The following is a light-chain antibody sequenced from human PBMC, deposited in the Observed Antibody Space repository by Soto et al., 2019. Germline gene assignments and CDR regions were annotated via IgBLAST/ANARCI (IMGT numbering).Light chain of an antibody. CDR2: AAS. CDR3: QHSYSSPT. V-gene: IGKV1-39*01. CDR1: QNINTD. Sequence: DIQMTQSPSTLSASVGDRVTITCRASQNINTDLAWYQQKPGKAPNLLIYAASNLQSGVPSRFSGSGSGTDFTLTISSLQPEDFATYYCQHSYSSPTFGQGTKLEIK. J-gene: IGKJ2*01.